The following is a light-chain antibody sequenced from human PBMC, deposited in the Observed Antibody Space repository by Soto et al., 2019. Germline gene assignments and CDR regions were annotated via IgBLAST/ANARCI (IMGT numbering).Light chain of an antibody. Sequence: EIVLTQSPATLSLSPGERATLSCRASQSVRRYLAWYQQKPGQAPRLLIYDASNRATGIPARFSGSGSGTVFTLTISSLEPEDFAVYHCQQRTNWPLTFGGGTKVEIK. V-gene: IGKV3-11*01. J-gene: IGKJ4*01. CDR3: QQRTNWPLT. CDR1: QSVRRY. CDR2: DAS.